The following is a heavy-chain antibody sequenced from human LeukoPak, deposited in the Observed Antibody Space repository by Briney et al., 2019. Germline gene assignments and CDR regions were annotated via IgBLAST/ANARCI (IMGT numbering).Heavy chain of an antibody. CDR2: IYTSGST. J-gene: IGHJ4*02. V-gene: IGHV4-61*02. Sequence: SQTLSLTCTVSGGSISSGSYYWSWIRQPAGKGLEWIGRIYTSGSTNYNPSLKSRVTMSVDTSKNQFSLKLSSVTAADTAVYYCAREARWSYYDSSGYQLWGQGTLVTVSS. D-gene: IGHD3-22*01. CDR1: GGSISSGSYY. CDR3: AREARWSYYDSSGYQL.